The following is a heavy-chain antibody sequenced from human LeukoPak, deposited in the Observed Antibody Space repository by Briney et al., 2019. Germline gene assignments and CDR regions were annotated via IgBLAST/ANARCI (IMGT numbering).Heavy chain of an antibody. J-gene: IGHJ3*02. CDR2: ISSSGSNK. D-gene: IGHD4-17*01. V-gene: IGHV3-48*03. CDR1: GFTFGSFE. Sequence: GGSLRLSCAASGFTFGSFEMNWVRQAPGKGLEWLSYISSSGSNKYYADSLKGRFTISRDNAKNSLYLQMNSLTAEDTADYYCARDLGDYVGYDAFDIWGQGTRVTISS. CDR3: ARDLGDYVGYDAFDI.